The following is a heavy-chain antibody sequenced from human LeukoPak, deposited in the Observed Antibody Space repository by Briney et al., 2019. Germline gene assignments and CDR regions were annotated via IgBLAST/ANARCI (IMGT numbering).Heavy chain of an antibody. CDR3: ARPYCSSIRCYTIGFDY. J-gene: IGHJ4*02. CDR1: GGSISSNSYY. CDR2: IYYSGST. D-gene: IGHD2-2*02. Sequence: SETLSLTCTVSGGSISSNSYYWGWISQPPGKGLEWIGTIYYSGSTYYNPSLKSRVTISVDTSKSQFSLKLNSVTAADTAVYYCARPYCSSIRCYTIGFDYWGQGTLVTVSS. V-gene: IGHV4-39*01.